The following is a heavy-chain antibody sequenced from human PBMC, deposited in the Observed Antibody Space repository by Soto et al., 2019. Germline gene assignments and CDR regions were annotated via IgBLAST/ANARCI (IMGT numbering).Heavy chain of an antibody. Sequence: QVQLQESGPGLVKPSGTLSLTCAVSGGSISSTNWWTWVRQSPGRGLEWIGEIYHSGTTNYSPSLKSRVNIAVDMSTNHFSLTLISVTAADTAGYYCAFPATADFDYWGKGILVTVSS. CDR3: AFPATADFDY. CDR1: GGSISSTNW. D-gene: IGHD6-13*01. CDR2: IYHSGTT. J-gene: IGHJ4*02. V-gene: IGHV4-4*02.